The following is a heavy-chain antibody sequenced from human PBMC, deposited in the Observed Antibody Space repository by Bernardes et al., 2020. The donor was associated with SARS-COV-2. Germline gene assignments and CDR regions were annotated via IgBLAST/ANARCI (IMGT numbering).Heavy chain of an antibody. V-gene: IGHV3-33*01. D-gene: IGHD3-10*01. CDR3: AGELLDLYGMDV. CDR2: IWYDGSNK. J-gene: IGHJ6*02. CDR1: GFTFSSYG. Sequence: GGSLRLSCAASGFTFSSYGMHWVRQAPGKGLEWVAVIWYDGSNKYYADSVKGRFTISRDNSKNTLYLQMNSLRAEDTAVYYCAGELLDLYGMDVWGQGTTVTVSS.